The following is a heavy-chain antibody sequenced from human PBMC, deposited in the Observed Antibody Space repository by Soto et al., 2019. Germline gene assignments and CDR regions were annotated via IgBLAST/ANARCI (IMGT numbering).Heavy chain of an antibody. CDR3: ARVRVIRGVIPSHFGL. Sequence: QDHLAQSGAEVKKPGSSVTVSCKASGGTFNSYGISWVRQAPGQGLDWMGVIIPLYGTVNYAQKFQGRVSITADKSTSTAYMDLSSLRSDDTAVYYCARVRVIRGVIPSHFGLWGKGTLVTVSS. J-gene: IGHJ4*02. D-gene: IGHD3-10*01. CDR1: GGTFNSYG. V-gene: IGHV1-69*06. CDR2: IIPLYGTV.